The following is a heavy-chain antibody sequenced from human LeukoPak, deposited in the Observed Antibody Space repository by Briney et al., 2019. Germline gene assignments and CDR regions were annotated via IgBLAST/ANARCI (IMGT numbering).Heavy chain of an antibody. CDR1: GGTFSSYA. CDR3: ARVFYYYDSSGREYFDY. D-gene: IGHD3-22*01. J-gene: IGHJ4*02. CDR2: IIPIFGTA. Sequence: ASVKVSCKASGGTFSSYAISWVRQAPGQGLEWMGGIIPIFGTANYAQKFQGRVTITADESTSTAYMELSSLRSEDTAVYYCARVFYYYDSSGREYFDYWGQGTLVTVSS. V-gene: IGHV1-69*13.